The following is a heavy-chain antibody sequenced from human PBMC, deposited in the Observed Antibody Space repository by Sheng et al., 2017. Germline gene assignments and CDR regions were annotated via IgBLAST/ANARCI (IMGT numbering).Heavy chain of an antibody. Sequence: QVQLVESGGGVVQPGRSLRLSCAASGFTFSSYAMHWVRQAPGKGLEWVAVISYDGSNKYYADSVKGRFTISRDNSKNTLYLQMNSLRAEDTAVYYCARGKGAAAGSRPLDYWGQGTLVTVSS. D-gene: IGHD6-13*01. CDR2: ISYDGSNK. V-gene: IGHV3-30*04. CDR1: GFTFSSYA. J-gene: IGHJ4*02. CDR3: ARGKGAAAGSRPLDY.